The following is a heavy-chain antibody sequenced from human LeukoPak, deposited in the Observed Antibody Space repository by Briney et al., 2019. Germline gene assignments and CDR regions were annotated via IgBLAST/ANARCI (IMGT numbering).Heavy chain of an antibody. Sequence: SETLSLTCTVSGGSISSYYWSWIRQPPGKGLEWIGYIYYSGSINYNPSLKSRVIISVDTSKNQFSLKLSSVTAADAAVYYCARDVAVAYFDYWGQGTLVTVSS. V-gene: IGHV4-59*01. CDR1: GGSISSYY. D-gene: IGHD6-19*01. CDR3: ARDVAVAYFDY. CDR2: IYYSGSI. J-gene: IGHJ4*02.